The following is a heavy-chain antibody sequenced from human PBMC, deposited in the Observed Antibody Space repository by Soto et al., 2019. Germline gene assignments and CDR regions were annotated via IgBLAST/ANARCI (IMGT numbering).Heavy chain of an antibody. CDR2: ITGSGGSK. Sequence: EVQLLESGGTLVQPGGSLTLSCAASGFTFSAYAMSWVRQAPGKGLEWVSGITGSGGSKYYSDSVRGRFTISRDNLENTLYLPLTSLRAEDTAVDYCVKYRGVRVINYFFSGTDVWGQGTTVTVSS. J-gene: IGHJ6*02. D-gene: IGHD3-10*01. V-gene: IGHV3-23*01. CDR1: GFTFSAYA. CDR3: VKYRGVRVINYFFSGTDV.